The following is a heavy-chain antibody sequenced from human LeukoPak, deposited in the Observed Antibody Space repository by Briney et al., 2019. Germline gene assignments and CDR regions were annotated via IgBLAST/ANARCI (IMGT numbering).Heavy chain of an antibody. D-gene: IGHD1-20*01. V-gene: IGHV3-74*01. J-gene: IGHJ4*02. Sequence: GGSLRLSCAASVFSFSGNCMTWVRQAPWKGLVWVSRINGDGSSTSYADSVKGRFTISRDNARNTLYLQMNSLRAEDTAVYYCASLGGITVTGPYDFDYWGQGTVVTVSS. CDR2: INGDGSST. CDR1: VFSFSGNC. CDR3: ASLGGITVTGPYDFDY.